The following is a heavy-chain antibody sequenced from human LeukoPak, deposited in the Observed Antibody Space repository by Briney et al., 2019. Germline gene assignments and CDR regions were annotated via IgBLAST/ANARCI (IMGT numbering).Heavy chain of an antibody. CDR1: GFSFSSFW. V-gene: IGHV3-7*01. D-gene: IGHD6-25*01. CDR2: INQDGSEK. J-gene: IGHJ4*02. Sequence: PGGSLRLSCTASGFSFSSFWMIWVRQTPEKGLEWVANINQDGSEKYYVDSVKGRFSVSRDNAKNPLYLQMNSLRDEDTAVYYCATSTGGYRELDYWGQGTLVTVSS. CDR3: ATSTGGYRELDY.